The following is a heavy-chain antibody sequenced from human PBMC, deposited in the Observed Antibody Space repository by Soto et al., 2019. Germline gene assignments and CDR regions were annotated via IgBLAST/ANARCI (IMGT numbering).Heavy chain of an antibody. CDR1: GYSFTSYW. Sequence: PGESLKISCKGSGYSFTSYWISWVRQMPGKGLEWMGRIDPSDSYTNYSPSFQGHVTISADKSISTAYLQMNSLRAEDTAVYYCAKVRQIFGVVPDHAAFDYWGQGTLVTVSS. CDR3: AKVRQIFGVVPDHAAFDY. J-gene: IGHJ4*02. CDR2: IDPSDSYT. V-gene: IGHV5-10-1*01. D-gene: IGHD3-3*01.